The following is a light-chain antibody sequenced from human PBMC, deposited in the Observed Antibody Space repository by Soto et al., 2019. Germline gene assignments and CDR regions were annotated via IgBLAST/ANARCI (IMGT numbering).Light chain of an antibody. J-gene: IGKJ1*01. CDR3: QQYNSYSGT. Sequence: QMTQSPSTLSASVGDRVTITCRASQSISSWLAWYQQKPGKAPKLLIYDASSLESGVPSRFSGSGSGTEFTLTISSLQPDDFATYYCQQYNSYSGTFGQGTKVDI. CDR1: QSISSW. CDR2: DAS. V-gene: IGKV1-5*01.